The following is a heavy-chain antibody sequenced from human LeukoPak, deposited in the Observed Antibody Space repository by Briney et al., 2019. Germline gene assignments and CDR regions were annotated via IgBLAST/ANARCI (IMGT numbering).Heavy chain of an antibody. J-gene: IGHJ6*03. Sequence: ASVKVSCKASGYTFTIYYMHWVRQAPGQGLEWMGIINPSGGSTSYAQKFQGRVTMTRDMSTSTVYMELSSLRSEDTAVYYCARGQEETTGYYYMDVWGKGTTVTVSS. CDR1: GYTFTIYY. CDR2: INPSGGST. V-gene: IGHV1-46*01. D-gene: IGHD4-17*01. CDR3: ARGQEETTGYYYMDV.